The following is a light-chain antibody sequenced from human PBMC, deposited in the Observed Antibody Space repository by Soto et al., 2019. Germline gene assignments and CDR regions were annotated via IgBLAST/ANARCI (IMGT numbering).Light chain of an antibody. CDR2: EVS. CDR3: TSHAGSNNYV. V-gene: IGLV2-8*01. CDR1: SSDVGGYNY. Sequence: QSALTQPHSASGSPGQSVTISCTGTSSDVGGYNYVSWYQQHPGKAPKLIISEVSKLPLGVHDRFSGSKSGNTASLTVSGLQAEDEADYYCTSHAGSNNYVFGTGTKLTVL. J-gene: IGLJ1*01.